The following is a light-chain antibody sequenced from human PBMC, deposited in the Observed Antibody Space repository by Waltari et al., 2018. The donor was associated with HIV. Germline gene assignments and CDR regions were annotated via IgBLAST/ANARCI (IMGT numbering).Light chain of an antibody. CDR2: KDT. V-gene: IGLV3-25*03. J-gene: IGLJ3*02. CDR1: ALPKQY. CDR3: QSADSNASLWV. Sequence: SYELTQPPSVSVSPGQTARITCSGDALPKQYAYCSPQGPGQAPVLVIYKDTDRPSGIPERFSGSSSGTTATLTIIGVQAQDEADYHCQSADSNASLWVFGGGTKLTVL.